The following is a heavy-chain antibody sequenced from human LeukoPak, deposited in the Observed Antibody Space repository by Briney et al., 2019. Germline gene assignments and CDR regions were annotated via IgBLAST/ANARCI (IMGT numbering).Heavy chain of an antibody. D-gene: IGHD1-1*01. CDR1: GYTFTSYA. CDR3: ARGGSGNLPYYFDY. Sequence: ASVKVSCKASGYTFTSYAIHWVRQAPGQRLEWMGWINAGNDNTKYSQKFQGRVTITMDTSASTAYMELSSLRSEDTAVSYCARGGSGNLPYYFDYWGQGTLVTVSS. CDR2: INAGNDNT. J-gene: IGHJ4*02. V-gene: IGHV1-3*01.